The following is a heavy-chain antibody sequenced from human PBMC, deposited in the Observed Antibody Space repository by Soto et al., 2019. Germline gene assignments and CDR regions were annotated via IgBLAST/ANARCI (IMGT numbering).Heavy chain of an antibody. V-gene: IGHV1-24*01. D-gene: IGHD2-21*01. Sequence: ASVKVSCKVSGYTLTELSMHWVRQAPGKGLEWLGRIIPTPQITTYAQKFQGRVTITADKWTNTAYMELSSLTYEDTAVYYCARDKDCVTATCYGHLDYWGQGSRVTVSS. CDR2: IIPTPQIT. CDR1: GYTLTELS. J-gene: IGHJ4*02. CDR3: ARDKDCVTATCYGHLDY.